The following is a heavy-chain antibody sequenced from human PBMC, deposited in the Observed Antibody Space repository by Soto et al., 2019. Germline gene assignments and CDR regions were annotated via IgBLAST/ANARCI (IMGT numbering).Heavy chain of an antibody. CDR1: GYIFSSYW. CDR2: IYPGDSDT. CDR3: ARPYGGNSPFFDY. D-gene: IGHD2-21*02. Sequence: ESLKISCKGSGYIFSSYWIGWVRQVPGKGLEWMGNIYPGDSDTRYSPSFQGQVTISIDKSINTAYLQWTSLRASDTAMYYCARPYGGNSPFFDYWGQGSLVTVSS. J-gene: IGHJ4*01. V-gene: IGHV5-51*01.